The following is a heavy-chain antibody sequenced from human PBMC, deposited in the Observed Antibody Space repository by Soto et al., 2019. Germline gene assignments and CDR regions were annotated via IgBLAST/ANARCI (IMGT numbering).Heavy chain of an antibody. J-gene: IGHJ4*02. CDR3: TKNRGLIVPFDY. CDR2: IGGSTSGT. CDR1: GFAFSSYA. Sequence: EVQLLESGGGLVQPGGSLRLSCAASGFAFSSYAMSWVRPAPGKGLEWVSSIGGSTSGTYYADAGQGRFTISRDNSNHMLYLQLNSLRAEDTAVHYCTKNRGLIVPFDYWGQGALVTVSS. V-gene: IGHV3-23*01. D-gene: IGHD3-16*02.